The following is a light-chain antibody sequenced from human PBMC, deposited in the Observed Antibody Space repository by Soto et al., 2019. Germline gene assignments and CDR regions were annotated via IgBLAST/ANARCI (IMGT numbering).Light chain of an antibody. CDR3: QQYGRSPLT. CDR1: QSVSSSY. Sequence: ETVLTQSPATLSLSPGERATLSCRASQSVSSSYLAWYQQKPGQAPRLLIYGASSRATGIPDRFSGSGSGTDFTLTISRLEPEDFAVYYCQQYGRSPLTFGGGTNVDIK. V-gene: IGKV3-20*01. J-gene: IGKJ4*01. CDR2: GAS.